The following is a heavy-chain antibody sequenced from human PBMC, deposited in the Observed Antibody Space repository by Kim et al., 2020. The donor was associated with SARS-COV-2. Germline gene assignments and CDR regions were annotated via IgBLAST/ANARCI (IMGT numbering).Heavy chain of an antibody. V-gene: IGHV3-23*01. J-gene: IGHJ4*02. Sequence: GGSLRLSCAASGFTFSSYAMSWVRQAPGKGLEWVSAISGSGGSTYYADSVKGRFTISRDNSKNTLYLQMNSLRAEDTAVYYCAKDLTPTQQYYYDSSGYYGFDYWGQGTLVTVSS. CDR1: GFTFSSYA. CDR2: ISGSGGST. CDR3: AKDLTPTQQYYYDSSGYYGFDY. D-gene: IGHD3-22*01.